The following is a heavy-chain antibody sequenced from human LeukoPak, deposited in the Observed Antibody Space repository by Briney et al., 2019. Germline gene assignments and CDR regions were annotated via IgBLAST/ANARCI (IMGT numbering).Heavy chain of an antibody. CDR2: IHYSGST. CDR3: ARSAQFDP. J-gene: IGHJ5*02. CDR1: GYSISSSNW. V-gene: IGHV4-28*01. Sequence: PSETLSLTCAVSGYSISSSNWWGWIRQPPGKGLEWIGYIHYSGSTYYNPSLKSRVTISVDTSKNQFSLKLSSVTAADTAVYYCARSAQFDPWGQGTLVTVSS.